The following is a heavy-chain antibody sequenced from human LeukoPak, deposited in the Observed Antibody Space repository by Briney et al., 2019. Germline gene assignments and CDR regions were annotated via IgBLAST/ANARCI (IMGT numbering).Heavy chain of an antibody. CDR1: GLTLSGYW. CDR2: INGDSSST. J-gene: IGHJ4*02. CDR3: ARARGNTYGYFEY. Sequence: GGSLRLSCAASGLTLSGYWMHWVRKAPGKGLVWVSRINGDSSSTSYADPVKGRFTISRDNAKSTLYLQMNSLRVEDTAVYYCARARGNTYGYFEYWGQGTLVTVSS. D-gene: IGHD5-18*01. V-gene: IGHV3-74*01.